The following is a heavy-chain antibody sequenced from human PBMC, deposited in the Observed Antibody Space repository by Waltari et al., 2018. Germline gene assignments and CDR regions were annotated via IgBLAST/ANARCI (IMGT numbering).Heavy chain of an antibody. CDR2: ISGDRGSI. CDR1: GFTFSSYR. V-gene: IGHV3-48*04. CDR3: ARDRDWAFDI. D-gene: IGHD2-21*01. J-gene: IGHJ3*02. Sequence: EVQLVESGGGLVQPGGSLILSCAASGFTFSSYRMNWFRQAPGKGRGGVEDISGDRGSIHYADSEKGRITGSRDNAKNSLYLQMSSLTAEDTAVFYCARDRDWAFDIWGQGTMVTVSS.